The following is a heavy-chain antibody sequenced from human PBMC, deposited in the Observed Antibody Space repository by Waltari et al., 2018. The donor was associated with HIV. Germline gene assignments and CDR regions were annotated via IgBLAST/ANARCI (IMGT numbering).Heavy chain of an antibody. CDR2: SKQDGSEK. J-gene: IGHJ5*02. Sequence: EVRLVASGGCVVPPGGSLRLCCGASGFPFSMSWMCWLRQAPGKGVEWVANSKQDGSEKHYADSVRGRFTISRDNTKNSLYLQMNSLRAEDTAVYYCAKYSGSYWGAHNWFDPWGQGTLVTVSS. D-gene: IGHD1-26*01. V-gene: IGHV3-7*01. CDR1: GFPFSMSW. CDR3: AKYSGSYWGAHNWFDP.